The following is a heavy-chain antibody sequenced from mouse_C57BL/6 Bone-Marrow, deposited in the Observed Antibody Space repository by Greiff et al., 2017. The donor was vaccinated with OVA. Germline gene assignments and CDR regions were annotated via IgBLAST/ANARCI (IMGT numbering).Heavy chain of an antibody. V-gene: IGHV3-6*01. CDR3: ARAYYYCSRVAY. D-gene: IGHD1-1*01. CDR1: GYSITSGYY. CDR2: ISYDGSN. J-gene: IGHJ3*01. Sequence: EVQLQESGPGLVKPSQSLSLTCSVTGYSITSGYYWNWIRQFPGNKLEWMGYISYDGSNNYNPSLKNRISITRDTSTNQLFLKLNSVTTEDTATYYWARAYYYCSRVAYWGQGPLVTVST.